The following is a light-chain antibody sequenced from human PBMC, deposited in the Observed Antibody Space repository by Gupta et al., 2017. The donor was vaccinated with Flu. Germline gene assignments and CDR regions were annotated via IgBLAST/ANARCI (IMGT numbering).Light chain of an antibody. J-gene: IGKJ4*01. Sequence: EIVLTQSPGTLSLSPGERATLSCRASQSVISNYLAWYQQTPGQAPRLLIYAASSRATGIPDRFSGSGSLTDFTLTISRLEPEDFAVYYCHQYGSPPLTFGGGTKVETK. CDR3: HQYGSPPLT. V-gene: IGKV3-20*01. CDR2: AAS. CDR1: QSVISNY.